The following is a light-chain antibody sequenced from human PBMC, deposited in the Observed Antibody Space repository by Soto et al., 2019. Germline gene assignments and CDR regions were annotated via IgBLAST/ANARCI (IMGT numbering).Light chain of an antibody. V-gene: IGKV3-20*01. J-gene: IGKJ1*01. CDR1: QSVRSH. Sequence: EIVLTQSPGTLSLSPGERATLSCRASQSVRSHLAWYQQKPGQPPRLLIYGASTRATGIPARFSGSGSGTDFTLTISRLEPEDFAVYYCQQYGSSGTFGQGTKVDI. CDR2: GAS. CDR3: QQYGSSGT.